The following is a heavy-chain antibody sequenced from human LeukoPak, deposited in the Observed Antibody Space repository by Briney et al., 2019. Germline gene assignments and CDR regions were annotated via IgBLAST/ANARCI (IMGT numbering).Heavy chain of an antibody. CDR3: AKDWYYYDSSGYYHY. CDR2: ISYDGSNK. V-gene: IGHV3-30*18. J-gene: IGHJ4*02. Sequence: PGRSLRLSCAASGFTFSSYGMHWVRQAPGKGLEWVAVISYDGSNKYYADSVKGRFTISRDNSKNTLYLQMNSLRAEDTAVYYCAKDWYYYDSSGYYHYWGQGTLVTVSS. D-gene: IGHD3-22*01. CDR1: GFTFSSYG.